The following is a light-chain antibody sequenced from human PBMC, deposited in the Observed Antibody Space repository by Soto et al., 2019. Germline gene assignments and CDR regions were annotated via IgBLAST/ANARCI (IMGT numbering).Light chain of an antibody. V-gene: IGKV1-9*01. J-gene: IGKJ4*01. CDR1: QGISNY. CDR2: AAS. Sequence: IQLTQSPSSLSASVGDRVTITCRASQGISNYCSWYPQQPGKATKLLICAASILQTGCPSRFSGSGSGTDCTLTISSLYPEDFATYYCQQLNSYPLTFGGGTKVEIK. CDR3: QQLNSYPLT.